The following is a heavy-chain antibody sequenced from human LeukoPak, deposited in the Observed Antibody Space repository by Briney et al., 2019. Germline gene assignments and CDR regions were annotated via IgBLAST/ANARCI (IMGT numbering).Heavy chain of an antibody. CDR2: INSDGSRT. Sequence: PGGSLRLSCAASGFTFSSYWMHWVRQAPGKGLVWVSRINSDGSRTSYADSVKGRFTISRDNAKNTLYLQMNSLRAEDTAVYYCARDRGTSLRGVIITDGMDVWGKGTTVTVSS. V-gene: IGHV3-74*01. J-gene: IGHJ6*04. CDR3: ARDRGTSLRGVIITDGMDV. CDR1: GFTFSSYW. D-gene: IGHD3-10*01.